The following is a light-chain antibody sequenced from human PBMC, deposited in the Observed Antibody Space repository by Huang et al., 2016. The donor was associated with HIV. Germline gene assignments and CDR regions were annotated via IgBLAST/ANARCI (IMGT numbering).Light chain of an antibody. Sequence: EILLTQSPVTLSLSPGETATLSCSASQNVGQYLGWYQQKPGQLPRLLIDDGSKRATDIPVRFSGNGSETDCTLTINTLEPEDCGLYDCHQRGGWPQTFGQGTKLEI. V-gene: IGKV3-11*01. J-gene: IGKJ2*01. CDR2: DGS. CDR1: QNVGQY. CDR3: HQRGGWPQT.